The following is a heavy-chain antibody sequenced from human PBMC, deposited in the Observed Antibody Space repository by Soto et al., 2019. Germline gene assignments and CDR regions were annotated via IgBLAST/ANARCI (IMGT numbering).Heavy chain of an antibody. CDR3: ARDCPGSSTSCYGNEWFDS. CDR1: GFTFSSYS. CDR2: ISSSRSTI. V-gene: IGHV3-48*01. J-gene: IGHJ5*01. D-gene: IGHD2-2*01. Sequence: EVQLVESVGGLVQPGGSLRLSCAASGFTFSSYSMNWVRQAPGKGLEWVSYISSSRSTIYYAYSVKGRFTISRDNAKNSLYLQMNSLRAEDTAVYYCARDCPGSSTSCYGNEWFDSWGQGTLVTVSS.